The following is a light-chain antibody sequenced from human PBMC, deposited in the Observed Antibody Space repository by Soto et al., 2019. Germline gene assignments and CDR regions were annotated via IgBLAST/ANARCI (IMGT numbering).Light chain of an antibody. CDR1: QSVSSNY. J-gene: IGKJ3*01. Sequence: EIVLTQSPGTLSWSPGERATLSCRASQSVSSNYLAWYQQKPGQAPRLLIYGASSRANGIPDRFSGSGSGTDFNLTINRLEPEDFAVYYCQQYATSARLTFGPGTKVDI. CDR2: GAS. V-gene: IGKV3-20*01. CDR3: QQYATSARLT.